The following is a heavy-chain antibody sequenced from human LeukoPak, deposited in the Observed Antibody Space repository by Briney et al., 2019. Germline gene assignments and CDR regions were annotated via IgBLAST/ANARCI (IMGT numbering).Heavy chain of an antibody. CDR3: ATSIVGAPFHY. V-gene: IGHV4-39*07. CDR2: IYYSGST. CDR1: GGSISSSSYY. Sequence: SETLSLTCTVSGGSISSSSYYWGWIRQPPGKGLEWIGSIYYSGSTYYNPSLKSRVTISVDTSKNQFSLKLSSVTAADTAVYYCATSIVGAPFHYWGQGTLVTVSS. D-gene: IGHD1-26*01. J-gene: IGHJ4*02.